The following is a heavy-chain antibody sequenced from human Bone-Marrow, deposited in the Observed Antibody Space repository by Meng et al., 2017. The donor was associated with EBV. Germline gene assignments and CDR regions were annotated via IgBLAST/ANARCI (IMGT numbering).Heavy chain of an antibody. CDR1: GFTFSRFS. CDR3: ARDGGGGYNMIDY. CDR2: ISNDGTNE. J-gene: IGHJ4*02. V-gene: IGHV3-30-3*01. D-gene: IGHD5-24*01. Sequence: VLLVESGGVVVQPGRSLRFSFVASGFTFSRFSMHWVRLLPGKGLESVAVISNDGTNEYYADSVKGRFTISRDNPKSTLYLQMNSLRAEDTALYYCARDGGGGYNMIDYWGQGTLVTVSS.